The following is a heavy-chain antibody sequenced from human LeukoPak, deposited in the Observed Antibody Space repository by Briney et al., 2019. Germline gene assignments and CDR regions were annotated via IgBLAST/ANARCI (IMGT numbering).Heavy chain of an antibody. Sequence: SETLSLTCAVYGGSFSGYYWSWIRQPPGKGLEWIGEINHSGSTNYNPSLKSPVTISVDTSKNQFSLKLSSVTAADTAVYYCARGCSSTSCYTNVWGKGTTVTVSS. CDR2: INHSGST. CDR3: ARGCSSTSCYTNV. V-gene: IGHV4-34*01. J-gene: IGHJ6*04. CDR1: GGSFSGYY. D-gene: IGHD2-2*02.